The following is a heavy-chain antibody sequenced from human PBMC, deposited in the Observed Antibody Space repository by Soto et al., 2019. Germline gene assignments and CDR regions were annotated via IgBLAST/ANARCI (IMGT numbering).Heavy chain of an antibody. CDR3: TTDPGDYEDF. D-gene: IGHD4-17*01. CDR2: IKNKADGGTT. J-gene: IGHJ4*02. CDR1: GITFTNAW. V-gene: IGHV3-15*01. Sequence: EVQLLESGGGLVKPGGSLRLSCAASGITFTNAWMSWVRQAPGKGLEWVGRIKNKADGGTTDYAAPVRGRFTISRDDSKNTLFLQMNSLETEDTAVYYCTTDPGDYEDFWGRGTLVTVSS.